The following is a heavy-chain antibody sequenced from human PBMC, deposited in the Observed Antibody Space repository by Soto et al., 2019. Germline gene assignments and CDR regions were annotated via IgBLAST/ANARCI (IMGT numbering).Heavy chain of an antibody. CDR1: GYTFTSYD. CDR3: ARGSKYGDYSRWFDP. CDR2: MNPNSGNT. J-gene: IGHJ5*02. D-gene: IGHD4-17*01. Sequence: QVQLVQPGAEVKKPGASVKVSCKASGYTFTSYDINWVRQATVQGLEYLGWMNPNSGNTGYVTKFQGRVTMTRDTSMSTAYMERSSLLSEDTAVYYCARGSKYGDYSRWFDPWGPGTLVTVSS. V-gene: IGHV1-8*01.